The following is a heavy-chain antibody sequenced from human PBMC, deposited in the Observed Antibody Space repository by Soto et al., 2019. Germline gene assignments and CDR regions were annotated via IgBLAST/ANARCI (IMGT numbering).Heavy chain of an antibody. CDR2: INAGNGNT. D-gene: IGHD3-9*01. CDR1: GYTFTSYA. Sequence: QVQLVQSGAEVKKPGASVKVSCKASGYTFTSYAMHWERQAPGQRLEWMGWINAGNGNTKYSQKFQGRVTITRDTSASTAYMELSSLRSEDTAVYYCAGTTYYDILTGSNWFDPWGQGTLVTVSS. J-gene: IGHJ5*02. V-gene: IGHV1-3*01. CDR3: AGTTYYDILTGSNWFDP.